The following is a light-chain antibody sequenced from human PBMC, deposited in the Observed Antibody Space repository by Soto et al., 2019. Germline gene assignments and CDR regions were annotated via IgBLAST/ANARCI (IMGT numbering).Light chain of an antibody. Sequence: EIVMTQSPATLSVSPGEGATLSCRASQSVNSDLAWYRQRPGQAPKILIYDTSTRATGVPARFSRSGSGTDFTLTNSRLQSEDFAVYYCKQYNNWPPWTLGQGTK. V-gene: IGKV3-15*01. J-gene: IGKJ1*01. CDR3: KQYNNWPPWT. CDR2: DTS. CDR1: QSVNSD.